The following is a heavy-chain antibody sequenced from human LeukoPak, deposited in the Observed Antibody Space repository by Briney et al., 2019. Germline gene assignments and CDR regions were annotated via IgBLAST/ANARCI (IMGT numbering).Heavy chain of an antibody. CDR3: AKGSSRHNDYGDY. Sequence: GRSLRLSCAASGFTFSSYGMHWVRQAPGKGLEWVAVISYDGSNKYYADSVKGRFTISRDNSKNTLYLQMNSLRAEGTAVYYCAKGSSRHNDYGDYWGQGTLVTVSS. CDR2: ISYDGSNK. CDR1: GFTFSSYG. J-gene: IGHJ4*02. D-gene: IGHD5-24*01. V-gene: IGHV3-30*18.